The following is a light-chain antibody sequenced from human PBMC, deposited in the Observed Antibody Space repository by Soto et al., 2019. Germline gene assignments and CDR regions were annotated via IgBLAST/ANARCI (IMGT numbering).Light chain of an antibody. V-gene: IGKV3-20*01. Sequence: EIVLTQSPGTLSLSPGERATLSCRASQSVSSYLAWYQQKPGQAPRLLIYGASTRATGIPDRFSGSGSGTDFTLTISRLEPEDFVVFYCQQYGSSLPWTFGQGTKVEIK. CDR3: QQYGSSLPWT. CDR2: GAS. J-gene: IGKJ1*01. CDR1: QSVSSY.